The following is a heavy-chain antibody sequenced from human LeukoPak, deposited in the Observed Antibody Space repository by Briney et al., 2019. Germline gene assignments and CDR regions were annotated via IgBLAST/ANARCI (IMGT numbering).Heavy chain of an antibody. D-gene: IGHD6-13*01. V-gene: IGHV4-59*01. J-gene: IGHJ3*02. CDR1: GGSISSYY. Sequence: SETLSLTCSVSGGSISSYYWSWIRQPPGKGLEWIGYIYYSGSTNYNPSLKSRVTMSVDTSKNQFSLKLSSVTAADTAVYYCAREPGYSSSWTVGDAFDIWGQGTMVTVSS. CDR3: AREPGYSSSWTVGDAFDI. CDR2: IYYSGST.